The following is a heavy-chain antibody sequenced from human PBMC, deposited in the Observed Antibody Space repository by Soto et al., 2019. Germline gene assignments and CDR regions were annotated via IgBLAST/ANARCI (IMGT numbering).Heavy chain of an antibody. CDR2: ISGSGGST. J-gene: IGHJ4*02. D-gene: IGHD3-16*02. CDR3: AKVSGLEYYDYIWGRYRYHYFDY. CDR1: GFTFSSYA. V-gene: IGHV3-23*01. Sequence: EVQLLESGGGLVQPGGSLRLSCAASGFTFSSYAMSWVRQAPGKGLEWVSAISGSGGSTYYADSVKGRFTISRDNSKNTLYLQMNSLRAEDTAVYYCAKVSGLEYYDYIWGRYRYHYFDYWGQGTLVTVSS.